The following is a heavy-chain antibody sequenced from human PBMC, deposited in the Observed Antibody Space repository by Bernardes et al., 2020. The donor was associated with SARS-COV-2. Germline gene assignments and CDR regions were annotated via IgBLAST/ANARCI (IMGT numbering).Heavy chain of an antibody. Sequence: GGSLRLSRAPSGFIFSNYWMHWVRQVPGKGLVWVSRIDTDGSTTNYADSVKGRFTISRDNAKNTLYLEMTSLRVEDTAVYYCTRDLAGAASYWGQGALVTVSS. D-gene: IGHD6-19*01. V-gene: IGHV3-74*01. CDR1: GFIFSNYW. CDR3: TRDLAGAASY. J-gene: IGHJ4*02. CDR2: IDTDGSTT.